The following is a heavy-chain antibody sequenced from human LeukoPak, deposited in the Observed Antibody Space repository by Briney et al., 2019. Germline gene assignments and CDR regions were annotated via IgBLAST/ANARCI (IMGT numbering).Heavy chain of an antibody. CDR3: AKAGIGGGSLYYFDY. Sequence: GGSLRLSCAASGFTFSSYAMYWVRQAPGKGLEWVSAIGGSGGSTYYADSVKGRFTISRDNSKNTLYLQMNSLRAEDTAVYYCAKAGIGGGSLYYFDYWGQGTLVTVSS. J-gene: IGHJ4*02. V-gene: IGHV3-23*01. CDR1: GFTFSSYA. D-gene: IGHD6-25*01. CDR2: IGGSGGST.